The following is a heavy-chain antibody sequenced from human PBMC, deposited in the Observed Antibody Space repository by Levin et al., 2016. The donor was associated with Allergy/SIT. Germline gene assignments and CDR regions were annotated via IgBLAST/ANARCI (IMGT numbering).Heavy chain of an antibody. V-gene: IGHV4-59*01. CDR3: ARTHMIGGKEWLLYEVNFDP. J-gene: IGHJ5*02. CDR2: IYYSGST. D-gene: IGHD3-3*01. Sequence: RQPPGKGLEWIGYIYYSGSTNYNPSLKSRVTISVDTSKNQFSLKLSSVTAADTAVYYCARTHMIGGKEWLLYEVNFDPWGQGTLVTVSS.